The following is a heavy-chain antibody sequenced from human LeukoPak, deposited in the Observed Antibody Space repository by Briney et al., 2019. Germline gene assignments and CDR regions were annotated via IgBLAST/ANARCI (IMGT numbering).Heavy chain of an antibody. CDR3: AGYNWFDP. Sequence: GGSLRLSCAASGLTFSSYSMNWLRQAPGKGPEWVSSISSSSSYIYYADSVRGRFTISRDNAKNSLYLQMNSLRAEDTAVYYCAGYNWFDPWGQGTLVTVSS. V-gene: IGHV3-21*01. CDR1: GLTFSSYS. CDR2: ISSSSSYI. J-gene: IGHJ5*02.